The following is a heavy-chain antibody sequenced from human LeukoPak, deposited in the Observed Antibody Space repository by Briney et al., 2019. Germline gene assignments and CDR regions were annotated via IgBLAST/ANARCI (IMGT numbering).Heavy chain of an antibody. D-gene: IGHD3-9*01. Sequence: KPSETLSLTCTVSGGSISSGGYYWSWIRQPPGKGLEWIGYIYYSGSTNYNPSLKSRVTISVDTSKNQFSLKLSSVTAADTAVYYCATGVLRYFDWYPEIWGQGTMVTVSS. J-gene: IGHJ3*02. CDR1: GGSISSGGYY. CDR2: IYYSGST. V-gene: IGHV4-61*08. CDR3: ATGVLRYFDWYPEI.